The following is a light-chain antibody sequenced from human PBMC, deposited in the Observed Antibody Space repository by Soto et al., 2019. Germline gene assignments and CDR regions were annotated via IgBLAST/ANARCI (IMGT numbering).Light chain of an antibody. J-gene: IGKJ5*01. CDR2: AAS. CDR3: QQVNSYPQT. Sequence: IQLTHSPSSLSASVGDRVTITCXASQGISSYLAWYQQKPGKAPKLLIFAASTLQSGVPSRFSGSGSGTDFTLTISSLQPEDFATYYCQQVNSYPQTFGQGTRLEIK. V-gene: IGKV1-9*01. CDR1: QGISSY.